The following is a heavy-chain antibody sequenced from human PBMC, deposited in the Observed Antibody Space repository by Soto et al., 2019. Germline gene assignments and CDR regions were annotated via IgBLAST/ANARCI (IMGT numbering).Heavy chain of an antibody. CDR2: TYYRSKLYK. V-gene: IGHV6-1*01. CDR3: ARGNRFDY. CDR1: GDRVSSNSVA. D-gene: IGHD4-4*01. J-gene: IGHJ4*02. Sequence: QTLSRTFAISGDRVSSNSVAWNCIRQSPSRGLEWLGRTYYRSKLYKEYAVSVRSRITISPDTSTNKFSLQLNPVTPEDTAGYHSARGNRFDYWHQRTRVIVSS.